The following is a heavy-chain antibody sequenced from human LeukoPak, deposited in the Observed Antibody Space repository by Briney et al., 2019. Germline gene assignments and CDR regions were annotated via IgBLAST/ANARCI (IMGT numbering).Heavy chain of an antibody. J-gene: IGHJ4*02. CDR3: ARKYLYGSGKPHFDH. Sequence: ASVKVSCKASRYTFTSYDINWVRQATGQGLEWMGWMNPNSGNTGYAQKFQGRVTMTRNTSISTAYMELSSLRSDDTAVYFCARKYLYGSGKPHFDHWGQGTLVTVSS. CDR1: RYTFTSYD. V-gene: IGHV1-8*01. CDR2: MNPNSGNT. D-gene: IGHD3-10*01.